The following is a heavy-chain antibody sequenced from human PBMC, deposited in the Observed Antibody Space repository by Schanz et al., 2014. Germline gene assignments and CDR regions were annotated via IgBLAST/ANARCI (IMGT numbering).Heavy chain of an antibody. CDR3: ARDTTWRLDL. CDR2: IYYSGSS. Sequence: QVQLQESGPGLLKPSETLSLTCTVSGGSIRSYFWSWIRQPPGKGLEWIGYIYYSGSSDYNPSLKSRVPISVDTSKNQFSLPLTSLTAADTAVYYCARDTTWRLDLWGRGTLVTVSS. CDR1: GGSIRSYF. V-gene: IGHV4-59*12. D-gene: IGHD1-1*01. J-gene: IGHJ2*01.